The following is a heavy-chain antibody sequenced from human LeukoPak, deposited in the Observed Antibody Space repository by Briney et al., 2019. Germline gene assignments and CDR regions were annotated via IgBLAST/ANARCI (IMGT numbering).Heavy chain of an antibody. D-gene: IGHD3-3*01. J-gene: IGHJ4*02. CDR1: GFTFSSYS. CDR3: ARDGRFLEWSSYDY. V-gene: IGHV3-21*01. CDR2: ISSSSSYI. Sequence: GGSLRLSCAASGFTFSSYSMNWVRQAPGKGLEWVSSISSSSSYIYYADSVKGRFTISRDNAKNSLYLQMNSLRAEDTAVYYCARDGRFLEWSSYDYWGQGTLVTVSS.